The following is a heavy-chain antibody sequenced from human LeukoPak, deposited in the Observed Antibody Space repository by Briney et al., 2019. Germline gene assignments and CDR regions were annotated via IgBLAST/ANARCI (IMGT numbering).Heavy chain of an antibody. J-gene: IGHJ4*02. Sequence: GESLKISCKGSGYSFTSYWIGWVRPMPGKGLERMGIIYPGDSDTRYSPSFQGQVTISADKSISTAYLQWSSLKASDTAMYYCARHRSWGYCSGGSCYDYYDYWGQGTLVTVSS. D-gene: IGHD2-15*01. CDR2: IYPGDSDT. CDR3: ARHRSWGYCSGGSCYDYYDY. CDR1: GYSFTSYW. V-gene: IGHV5-51*01.